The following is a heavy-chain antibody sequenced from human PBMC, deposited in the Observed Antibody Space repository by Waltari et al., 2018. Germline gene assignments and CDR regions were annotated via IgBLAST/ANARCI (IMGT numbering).Heavy chain of an antibody. Sequence: QLQLQESGPGLVKPSGNLSLSCAGPGDSVTRTNWWSWVRQSPQRGLEWIGQVLSTGKTNYSPSFASRVTMSLDASNNQFSLKVTSATAADTAVYYCARDRGRGLYLDAWGPGTLVTVSP. V-gene: IGHV4-4*02. CDR3: ARDRGRGLYLDA. CDR1: GDSVTRTNW. D-gene: IGHD2-15*01. CDR2: VLSTGKT. J-gene: IGHJ5*02.